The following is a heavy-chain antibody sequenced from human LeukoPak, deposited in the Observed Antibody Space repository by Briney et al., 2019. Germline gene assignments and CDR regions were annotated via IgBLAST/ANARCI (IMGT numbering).Heavy chain of an antibody. CDR3: ARALSVSGGTCYDY. Sequence: GASVKVSCKASGGTFSSYAISWVRQAPGQGLEWMGGIIPIFGTANYAQKFQGRVTITADESTSTAYMELSSLRSDDTAMYYCARALSVSGGTCYDYWGQGTLVTVSS. J-gene: IGHJ4*02. CDR1: GGTFSSYA. CDR2: IIPIFGTA. D-gene: IGHD2-15*01. V-gene: IGHV1-69*13.